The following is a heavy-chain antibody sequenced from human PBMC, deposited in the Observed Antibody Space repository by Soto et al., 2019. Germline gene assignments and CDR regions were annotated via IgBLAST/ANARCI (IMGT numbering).Heavy chain of an antibody. CDR2: IIPILGIA. D-gene: IGHD2-2*01. Sequence: ASVKVSCKASGGTFSSYTISWVRQAPGQGLEWMGRIIPILGIANYAQKFQGRVTITADKSTSTAYMELSSLSSEDTAVYYCASLVVVPAAMQDWFDPWGQGTLVTVSS. CDR3: ASLVVVPAAMQDWFDP. V-gene: IGHV1-69*02. CDR1: GGTFSSYT. J-gene: IGHJ5*02.